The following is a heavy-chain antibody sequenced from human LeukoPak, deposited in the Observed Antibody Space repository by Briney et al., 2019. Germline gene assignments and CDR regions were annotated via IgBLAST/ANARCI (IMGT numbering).Heavy chain of an antibody. Sequence: SETLSLTCTVSGGSISSYYWSWIRQPAGKSLEWIGRISSSGSTNYNPSLKSRVTMSVDSSKNQFSLILISVTAADTAVYYCARDLDWNYADYWGQGTLVTVSS. J-gene: IGHJ4*02. V-gene: IGHV4-4*07. D-gene: IGHD1-7*01. CDR1: GGSISSYY. CDR3: ARDLDWNYADY. CDR2: ISSSGST.